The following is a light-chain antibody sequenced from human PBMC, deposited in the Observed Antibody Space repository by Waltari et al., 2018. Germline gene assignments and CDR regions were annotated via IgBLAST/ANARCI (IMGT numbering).Light chain of an antibody. CDR2: EVS. V-gene: IGLV2-18*02. CDR3: ASYIDTTTVT. Sequence: QSALTQPPSVSGSPGQSVTIPCTGTSNAVVRYNRVSWYQQSPGTAPKLIIYEVSDRPSGVPHRFSGSKSGDTASLTISGLQAEDEADYYCASYIDTTTVTFGGGTKLTVL. J-gene: IGLJ2*01. CDR1: SNAVVRYNR.